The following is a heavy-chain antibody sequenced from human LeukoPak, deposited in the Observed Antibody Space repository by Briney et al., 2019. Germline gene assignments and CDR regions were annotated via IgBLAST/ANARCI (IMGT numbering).Heavy chain of an antibody. CDR2: IWYDGSNK. CDR3: ARRRDGYNPFDY. CDR1: GFTFSSYG. J-gene: IGHJ4*02. Sequence: GGSLRLSCAASGFTFSSYGMHWVRQAPGKGLEWVAVIWYDGSNKYYADSVKGRFTISRDNAKNSLYLQMNSLRAEDTAVYYCARRRDGYNPFDYWGQGTPVTVSS. V-gene: IGHV3-33*01. D-gene: IGHD5-24*01.